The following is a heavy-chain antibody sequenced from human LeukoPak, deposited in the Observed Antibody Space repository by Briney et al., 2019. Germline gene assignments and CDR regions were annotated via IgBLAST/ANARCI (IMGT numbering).Heavy chain of an antibody. D-gene: IGHD2-2*01. Sequence: SETLSLTCTVSGGSISSYYWSWIRQPPGKGLEWIGYIYYSGSTNYNPPLKSRVTISVDTSKNQFSLKLSSVTAADTAVYYCARARNLGYCSSTSCRNWFDPWGQGTLVTVSS. CDR2: IYYSGST. CDR3: ARARNLGYCSSTSCRNWFDP. CDR1: GGSISSYY. J-gene: IGHJ5*02. V-gene: IGHV4-59*01.